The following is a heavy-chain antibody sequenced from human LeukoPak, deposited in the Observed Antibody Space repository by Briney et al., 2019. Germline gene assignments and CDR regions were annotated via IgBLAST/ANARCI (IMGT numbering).Heavy chain of an antibody. J-gene: IGHJ6*03. V-gene: IGHV1-69*13. Sequence: ASVKVSCKASGGTFSSYAISWVRQAPGQGLEWMGGIIPIFGTANYAQKFQGRVTITADESTSTAYMELSSLRSEDTAVYYCARASTTVTISYYHYYYYMDVWGKGTTVTVSS. D-gene: IGHD4-11*01. CDR3: ARASTTVTISYYHYYYYMDV. CDR2: IIPIFGTA. CDR1: GGTFSSYA.